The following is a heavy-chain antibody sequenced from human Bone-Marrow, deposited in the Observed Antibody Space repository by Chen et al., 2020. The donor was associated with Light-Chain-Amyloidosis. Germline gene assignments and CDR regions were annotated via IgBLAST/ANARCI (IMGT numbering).Heavy chain of an antibody. D-gene: IGHD3-3*01. Sequence: DVQLVESGGGRVQPGGSLRLSCEVSGFTVSQTSMAWVRQVPGKGLQWVALFEGRGSTLYAGLVKGRFTVSRDEPRNTLFLQMDSLRVDDTAVYYCAKTEGYDFWRNGMDVWGQGTTVIVS. CDR2: FEGRGST. CDR1: GFTVSQTS. CDR3: AKTEGYDFWRNGMDV. J-gene: IGHJ6*02. V-gene: IGHV3-53*01.